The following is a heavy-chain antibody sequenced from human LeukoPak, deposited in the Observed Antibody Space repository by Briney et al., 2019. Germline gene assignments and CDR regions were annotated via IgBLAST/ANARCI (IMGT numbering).Heavy chain of an antibody. CDR3: ARDRAVAGTLFDY. CDR1: GYTFTSYA. CDR2: INAGNGNT. D-gene: IGHD6-19*01. V-gene: IGHV1-3*01. J-gene: IGHJ4*02. Sequence: ASVKVSCKASGYTFTSYAMHWVRQAPGQRLEWMGWINAGNGNTKYSQKFQGRVTITRDTSTSTVYMELSSLRSEDTAVYYCARDRAVAGTLFDYWGQGTLVTVSS.